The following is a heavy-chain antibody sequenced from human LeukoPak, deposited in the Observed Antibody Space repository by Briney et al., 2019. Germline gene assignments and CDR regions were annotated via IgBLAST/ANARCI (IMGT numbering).Heavy chain of an antibody. J-gene: IGHJ4*02. CDR3: ARNDYYDSSLFDY. Sequence: SETLSLTCTVSGGSISSSSYYWGWIRQPPGKGLEWIGGIYYSGSTYYNPSLKSRVTISVDTSKNQFSLKLSSVTAADTAVYYCARNDYYDSSLFDYWGQGTLVTVSS. V-gene: IGHV4-39*01. D-gene: IGHD3-22*01. CDR2: IYYSGST. CDR1: GGSISSSSYY.